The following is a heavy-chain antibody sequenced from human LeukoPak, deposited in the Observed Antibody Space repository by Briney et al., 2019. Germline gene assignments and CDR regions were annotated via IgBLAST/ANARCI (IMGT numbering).Heavy chain of an antibody. CDR1: GFTFSSYG. D-gene: IGHD3-10*01. V-gene: IGHV3-30*18. J-gene: IGHJ4*02. Sequence: PGRSLRLSCAASGFTFSSYGMHWVRQAPGKGLEWVAVISYDGSNKYYAASVKGRFTISRDNSKNTLYLQMNSLRAEDTAVYYCAKDFVRFGESYLGYFDYWGQGTLVTVSS. CDR3: AKDFVRFGESYLGYFDY. CDR2: ISYDGSNK.